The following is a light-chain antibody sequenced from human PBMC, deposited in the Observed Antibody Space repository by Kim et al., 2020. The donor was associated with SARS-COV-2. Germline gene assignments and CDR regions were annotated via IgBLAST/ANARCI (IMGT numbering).Light chain of an antibody. CDR3: QQDGSSPVT. Sequence: DIVLTQSPGALSLSPGERATLSCRASQSVSSNYLAWYQQKPGQAPRLLIYGASSRATGFPDRFSGSGSGTDFTLTISRLEPEDFAVYFCQQDGSSPVTFGQGTKLEI. J-gene: IGKJ2*01. CDR1: QSVSSNY. V-gene: IGKV3-20*01. CDR2: GAS.